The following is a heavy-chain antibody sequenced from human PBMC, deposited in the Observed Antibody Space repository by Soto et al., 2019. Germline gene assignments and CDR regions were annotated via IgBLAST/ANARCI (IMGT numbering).Heavy chain of an antibody. CDR1: GGSISSGDYY. Sequence: SETLSLTCTVSGGSISSGDYYWSWIRQPPGKGLEWIGYIYYSGSTYYNPSLKSRVTISVDTSKNQCSLNPSSVTAADTAVYYCARAGVVRGVISWYYFDYWGQGSLVTVSS. CDR3: ARAGVVRGVISWYYFDY. D-gene: IGHD3-10*01. V-gene: IGHV4-30-4*01. J-gene: IGHJ4*02. CDR2: IYYSGST.